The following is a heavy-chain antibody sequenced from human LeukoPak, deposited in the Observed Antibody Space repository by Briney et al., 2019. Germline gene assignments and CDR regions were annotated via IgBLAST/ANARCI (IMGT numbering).Heavy chain of an antibody. J-gene: IGHJ6*03. D-gene: IGHD2-2*01. V-gene: IGHV1-24*01. CDR2: FDPEDGET. Sequence: ASVKFSCKVSGYTLTELSMHWVRQAPGKGLEWMGGFDPEDGETIYAQKFQGRVTMTEDTSTDTAYMELSSMRSEDTAVYYCARAERNIVVVPAATRVVYYMDVWGKGTTVTVSS. CDR3: ARAERNIVVVPAATRVVYYMDV. CDR1: GYTLTELS.